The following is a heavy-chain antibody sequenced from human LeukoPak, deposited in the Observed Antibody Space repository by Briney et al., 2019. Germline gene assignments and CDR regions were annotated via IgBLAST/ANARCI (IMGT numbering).Heavy chain of an antibody. V-gene: IGHV3-7*01. Sequence: GASLRLSCVASGFTFSSFWISWVRQAPGKGMEFVANIDQDGSVRNYVDSVKGRFIISRDNAKNSLYLQMDSLRAEDTAVYFCARDPGSSSFDYWGLGTPVTVSS. CDR3: ARDPGSSSFDY. CDR1: GFTFSSFW. D-gene: IGHD6-13*01. CDR2: IDQDGSVR. J-gene: IGHJ4*02.